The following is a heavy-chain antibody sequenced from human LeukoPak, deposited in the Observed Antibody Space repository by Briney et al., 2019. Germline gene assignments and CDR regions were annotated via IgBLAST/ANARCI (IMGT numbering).Heavy chain of an antibody. V-gene: IGHV4-39*01. J-gene: IGHJ4*02. CDR3: ARLPGVQT. CDR2: IYYSGST. CDR1: GGSIRSSSYY. D-gene: IGHD3-3*01. Sequence: SETLSLTCTVSGGSIRSSSYYWGWIRQPPGKGLEWIGSIYYSGSTYYNASLKSRGTISVDTSKNQFSLKLNSVTAADTAVYFCARLPGVQTWGQGTLVTVSS.